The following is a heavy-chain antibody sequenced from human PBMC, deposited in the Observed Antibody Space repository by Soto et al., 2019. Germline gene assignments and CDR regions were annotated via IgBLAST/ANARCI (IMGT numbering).Heavy chain of an antibody. J-gene: IGHJ6*02. CDR3: ARDLMLAAAGTYYYYGMDV. CDR2: IYYSGST. V-gene: IGHV4-31*03. CDR1: GGSISSGGYY. D-gene: IGHD6-13*01. Sequence: QVQLQESGPGLVKPSQTLSLTCTVSGGSISSGGYYWSWIRQHPGKGLEWIGYIYYSGSTYYNPSLESRVTISVDTSKNQFSVELSSVTAADTAVYYCARDLMLAAAGTYYYYGMDVWGQGTTVTVCS.